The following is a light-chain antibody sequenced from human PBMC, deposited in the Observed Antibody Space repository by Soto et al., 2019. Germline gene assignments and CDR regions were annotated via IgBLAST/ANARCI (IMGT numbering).Light chain of an antibody. V-gene: IGKV2-28*01. J-gene: IGKJ5*01. Sequence: DSVMPQSPLSLPVTPGEPASISCRYSQSLLHSDGYNYLDWYLQKPGQSPQPLIYLGSNRASGVPDRFSGGGSGTDFTLTISRVEAEDVGVYYCMQALQSPLTFGQGTRLAIK. CDR1: QSLLHSDGYNY. CDR3: MQALQSPLT. CDR2: LGS.